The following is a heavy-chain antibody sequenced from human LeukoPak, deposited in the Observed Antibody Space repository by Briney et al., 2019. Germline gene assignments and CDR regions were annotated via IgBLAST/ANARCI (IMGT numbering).Heavy chain of an antibody. J-gene: IGHJ4*02. V-gene: IGHV4-59*01. CDR2: IYYSGST. CDR1: GGSISSYY. CDR3: ARFTYYDFWSGYSNQGFDY. Sequence: SETLSLTCTVSGGSISSYYWSWIRQPPGKGLEWIGYIYYSGSTNYNPSLKSRVTISVDTSNNQFSLKLSSVTAADTAVYYCARFTYYDFWSGYSNQGFDYWGQGTLVTVSS. D-gene: IGHD3-3*01.